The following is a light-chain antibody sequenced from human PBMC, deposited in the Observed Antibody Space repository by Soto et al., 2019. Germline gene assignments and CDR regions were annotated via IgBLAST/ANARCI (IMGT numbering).Light chain of an antibody. J-gene: IGLJ1*01. CDR2: RSN. V-gene: IGLV1-47*01. Sequence: QSVLTQPPSASGTPGRRVTISCSGRSSNIGSNYIYWFQQLPGTAPKLLMYRSNQRPSGVPDRFSGSKSGTSASLAISGLRSEDEADYYCAAWDDSLSGPVFGTGTKVTVL. CDR1: SSNIGSNY. CDR3: AAWDDSLSGPV.